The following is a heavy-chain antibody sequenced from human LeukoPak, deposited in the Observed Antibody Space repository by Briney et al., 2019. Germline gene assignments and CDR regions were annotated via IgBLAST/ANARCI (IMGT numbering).Heavy chain of an antibody. V-gene: IGHV3-23*01. D-gene: IGHD2-15*01. CDR3: ARASFWFDYSGYYFDY. CDR1: GFTFNTNA. CDR2: ISGRTGGT. Sequence: GGSLRLSCAASGFTFNTNAMSWVRQAAGKGLEWVSAISGRTGGTYYADSVKGRFTISRDNSKNTVSLQMNSLRAEDTAVYYCARASFWFDYSGYYFDYWGQGTLVTVSS. J-gene: IGHJ4*02.